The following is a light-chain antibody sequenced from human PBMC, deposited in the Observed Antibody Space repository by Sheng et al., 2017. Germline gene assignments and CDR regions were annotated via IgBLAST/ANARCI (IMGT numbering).Light chain of an antibody. J-gene: IGKJ4*01. Sequence: EIVMTQSPATLSVSPGERATLSCRASQSVSSNLAWYQQKPGQAPRLLIYGASTRATGIPSRFSGSGSGTDFTLTISSLEPEDFAVYYCQHRITWPLSFGGGTKVEI. V-gene: IGKV3D-15*01. CDR3: QHRITWPLS. CDR1: QSVSSN. CDR2: GAS.